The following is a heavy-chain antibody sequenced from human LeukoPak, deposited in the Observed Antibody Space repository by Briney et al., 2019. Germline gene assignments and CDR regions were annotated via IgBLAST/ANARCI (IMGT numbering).Heavy chain of an antibody. V-gene: IGHV4-59*08. CDR3: ARRSSSVRGWFDP. CDR2: TYYSGNP. CDR1: GGSLNSYY. Sequence: SETLSLTCAVSGGSLNSYYWSWIPQPPGKGLEWIGYTYYSGNPNYNPSLKSRVTISVDTSKSQFSLNLTSVTAADTAVYYCARRSSSVRGWFDPWGQGTLVTVSS. J-gene: IGHJ5*02. D-gene: IGHD6-13*01.